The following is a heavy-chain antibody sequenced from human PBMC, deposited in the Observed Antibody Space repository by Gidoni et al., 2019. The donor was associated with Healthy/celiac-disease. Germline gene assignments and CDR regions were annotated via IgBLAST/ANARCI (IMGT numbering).Heavy chain of an antibody. CDR2: ISGSGGST. V-gene: IGHV3-23*04. J-gene: IGHJ4*02. Sequence: EVQLVELGGGLVQPGGSLCPPCEDSGFPFSSYAMSWVRQAPGKGLEWVSAISGSGGSTYYADSVKGRFTISRDNSKNTLYLQMNSLRAEDTAVYYCAKSLGGDYERRPFDYWGKGTLVTVSS. CDR3: AKSLGGDYERRPFDY. CDR1: GFPFSSYA. D-gene: IGHD4-17*01.